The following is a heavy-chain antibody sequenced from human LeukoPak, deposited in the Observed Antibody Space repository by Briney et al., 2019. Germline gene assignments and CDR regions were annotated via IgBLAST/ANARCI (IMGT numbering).Heavy chain of an antibody. J-gene: IGHJ6*02. CDR2: IYSDGST. CDR3: ARSESHCSSTSCYAGGNYYYYGMDV. V-gene: IGHV3-66*01. D-gene: IGHD2-2*01. CDR1: GFTVSNNY. Sequence: GGSLRLSCAVSGFTVSNNYMNWVRQAPGKGLEWVSVIYSDGSTYYADSVKGRFTISRDNAKNSLYLQMNSLRAEDTAVYYCARSESHCSSTSCYAGGNYYYYGMDVWGQGTTVTVSS.